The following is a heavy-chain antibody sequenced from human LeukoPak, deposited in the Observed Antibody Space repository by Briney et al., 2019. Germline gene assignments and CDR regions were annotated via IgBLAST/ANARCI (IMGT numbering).Heavy chain of an antibody. D-gene: IGHD3-16*02. CDR3: ANHRSGLVIRVLEN. J-gene: IGHJ4*02. CDR1: GFSLSSHA. Sequence: QAGGSLRLSCAASGFSLSSHAMTWVRQAPGKGLEWVSSISDTGAYTYYADSVKARFTISRDNSKNTLYLLMNSLRAEDTALYFCANHRSGLVIRVLENWGQGALVTVSS. CDR2: ISDTGAYT. V-gene: IGHV3-23*01.